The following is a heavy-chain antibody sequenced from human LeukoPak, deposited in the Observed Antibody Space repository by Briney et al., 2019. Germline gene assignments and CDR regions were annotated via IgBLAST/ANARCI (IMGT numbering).Heavy chain of an antibody. CDR2: IYSGGST. CDR3: ARNVFSS. J-gene: IGHJ5*02. CDR1: GLAVSSNY. V-gene: IGHV3-53*01. Sequence: GGSLSLSCAVSGLAVSSNYMRWVRQAPGKGLEWVSVIYSGGSTYDADSVKGRFTISRDNSKNTLYLQMNSLRAEDTAVYYCARNVFSSWGQGTLVTVSS.